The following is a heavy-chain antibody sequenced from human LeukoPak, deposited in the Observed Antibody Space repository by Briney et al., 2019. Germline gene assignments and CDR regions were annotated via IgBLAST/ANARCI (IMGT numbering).Heavy chain of an antibody. Sequence: SQTLSHTCTVSGGSISSGSYYWSWIRQPAGKGLEWIGRIYTSGSTNYNPSLKSRVTISVDTSKNQFSLKLSSVTAADTAVYYCARDLYYYDSSGYYLWGFDIWGQGTMVTVSS. D-gene: IGHD3-22*01. V-gene: IGHV4-61*02. J-gene: IGHJ3*02. CDR2: IYTSGST. CDR3: ARDLYYYDSSGYYLWGFDI. CDR1: GGSISSGSYY.